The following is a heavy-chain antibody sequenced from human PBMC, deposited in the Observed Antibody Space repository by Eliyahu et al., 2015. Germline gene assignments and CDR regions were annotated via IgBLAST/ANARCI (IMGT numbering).Heavy chain of an antibody. D-gene: IGHD1-1*01. CDR1: GFTXTAYH. J-gene: IGHJ4*02. V-gene: IGHV1-2*06. Sequence: QVQLVQSGAEVKKPGASVXXSCKNXGFTXTAYHMXWVRQAPGQGLEWMGRINLKSGGTXYAQNFQGRVTVTRXTSINTAYMELSSLRSDDTAIYYCARESVSVGKYTDCWGQGTLVAVSS. CDR2: INLKSGGT. CDR3: ARESVSVGKYTDC.